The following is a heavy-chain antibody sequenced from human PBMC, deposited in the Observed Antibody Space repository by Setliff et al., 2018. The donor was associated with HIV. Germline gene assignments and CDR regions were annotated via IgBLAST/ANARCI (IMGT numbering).Heavy chain of an antibody. V-gene: IGHV4-61*02. D-gene: IGHD3-3*01. CDR1: GGSISSSSYY. CDR2: IYTSGST. J-gene: IGHJ4*02. CDR3: ARDGFWSGYIDY. Sequence: LSLTCAVSGGSISSSSYYWGWIRQPAGKGLEWIGRIYTSGSTNYNPSLKSRVTMSVDTSKNQFSLKLSSVTAADTAVYYCARDGFWSGYIDYWGQGTLVTVSS.